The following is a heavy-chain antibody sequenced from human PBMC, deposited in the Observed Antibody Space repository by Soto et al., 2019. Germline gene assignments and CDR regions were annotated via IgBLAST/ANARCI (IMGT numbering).Heavy chain of an antibody. CDR3: ASTDFWSGFSNWFDP. CDR2: INPNSGGT. V-gene: IGHV1-2*02. CDR1: GYTFTGYY. D-gene: IGHD3-3*01. J-gene: IGHJ5*02. Sequence: ASVKVSFKASGYTFTGYYMHWLRQAPGQGLEWMGWINPNSGGTNYAQKFQGRVTMTRDTSISTAYMELSRLRSDDTAVYYCASTDFWSGFSNWFDPWGQGTLVTVSS.